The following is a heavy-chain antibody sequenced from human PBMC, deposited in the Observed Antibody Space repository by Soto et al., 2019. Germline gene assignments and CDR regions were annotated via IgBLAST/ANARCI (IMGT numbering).Heavy chain of an antibody. CDR2: ISYDGSNK. Sequence: QVQLVESGGGVVQPGRSLRLSCAASGFTFSSYAMHWVRQAPGKGLEWVAVISYDGSNKYYADSVKGRFTISRDNSKNTLYLQMNSLRAEDTAVYYCARDFRDSYGYTYYYGMDVWGQGTTVTVSS. D-gene: IGHD5-18*01. J-gene: IGHJ6*02. CDR1: GFTFSSYA. CDR3: ARDFRDSYGYTYYYGMDV. V-gene: IGHV3-30-3*01.